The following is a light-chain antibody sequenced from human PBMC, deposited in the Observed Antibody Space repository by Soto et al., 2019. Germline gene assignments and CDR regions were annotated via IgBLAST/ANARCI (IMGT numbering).Light chain of an antibody. CDR3: TSNTSSDTYV. CDR1: SSDVGGYNY. Sequence: QSVVTQPASVSGSPGQSITISCTGTSSDVGGYNYVSWYQQRPGKVPRLMIYDVSNRPSGVSNRLSGSKSGNTASLTISGLQAEDEADYYCTSNTSSDTYVFGTGTKVTVL. J-gene: IGLJ1*01. CDR2: DVS. V-gene: IGLV2-14*01.